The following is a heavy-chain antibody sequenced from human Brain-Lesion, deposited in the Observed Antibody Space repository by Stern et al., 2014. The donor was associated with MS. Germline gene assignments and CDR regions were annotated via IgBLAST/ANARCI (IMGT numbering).Heavy chain of an antibody. V-gene: IGHV3-7*01. CDR3: ARGGSRVPDY. CDR2: IKEDGSES. J-gene: IGHJ4*02. Sequence: VQLVESGGGLVQPGGSLRLSCAASGFTFSRSWITWARQAPGKGLEWVAHIKEDGSESHYGDSVKGRFTMSRDNAKNSLYLQMNSLRAEDTAVYHCARGGSRVPDYWGQGTLVTVSS. D-gene: IGHD2-2*01. CDR1: GFTFSRSW.